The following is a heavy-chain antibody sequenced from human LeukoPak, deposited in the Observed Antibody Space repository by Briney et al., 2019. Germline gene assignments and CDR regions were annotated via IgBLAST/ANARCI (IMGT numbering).Heavy chain of an antibody. CDR2: INPSGGST. Sequence: ASVKVSCKACGYTFTSYYMHWVRQAPGQGLEWMGIINPSGGSTSYAQKFQGRVTMTRDTSTSTDYMELSSLRSEDTAVYYCAIDRIWAAAGTIYFDYWGQGTLVTVSS. D-gene: IGHD6-13*01. V-gene: IGHV1-46*01. CDR1: GYTFTSYY. J-gene: IGHJ4*02. CDR3: AIDRIWAAAGTIYFDY.